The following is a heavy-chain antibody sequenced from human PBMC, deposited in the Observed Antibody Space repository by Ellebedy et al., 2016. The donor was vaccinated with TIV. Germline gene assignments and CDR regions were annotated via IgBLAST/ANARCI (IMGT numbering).Heavy chain of an antibody. CDR2: ISSGGNRI. V-gene: IGHV3-48*03. CDR1: GLTFSGYE. J-gene: IGHJ4*02. Sequence: GGSLRLSCAASGLTFSGYEMNWVRQAPGKGLEWVSYISSGGNRIYYADSVKGRFTISRDDAKNTLYLQMNSLRAEDSAVYYCARVNLDDSRFYWFDYWGQGTLVTVSS. CDR3: ARVNLDDSRFYWFDY. D-gene: IGHD3-22*01.